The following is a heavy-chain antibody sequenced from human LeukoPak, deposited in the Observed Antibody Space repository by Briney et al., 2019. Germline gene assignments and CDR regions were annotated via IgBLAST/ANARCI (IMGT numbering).Heavy chain of an antibody. CDR2: ISSSGSTI. J-gene: IGHJ4*02. V-gene: IGHV3-48*03. Sequence: GGSLRLSCAASGFTFSSYEMNWVRQAPGKVLEWVSYISSSGSTIYYADSVKGRFTISRDNAKNSLYLQMNSLRAEDTAVYYCARVEGNIVTTTEGYFDYWGQGTLVTVSS. CDR3: ARVEGNIVTTTEGYFDY. CDR1: GFTFSSYE. D-gene: IGHD5-12*01.